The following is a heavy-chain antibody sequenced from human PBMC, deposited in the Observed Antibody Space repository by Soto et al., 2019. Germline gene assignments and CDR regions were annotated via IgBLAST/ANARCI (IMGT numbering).Heavy chain of an antibody. J-gene: IGHJ6*02. D-gene: IGHD3-10*01. CDR1: GGSISSGDYY. Sequence: SETLSLTCTVSGGSISSGDYYWSWIRQPPGKGLEWIGYIYYSGSTYHNPSLKSRVTISVDTSKNQFSLKLSSVTAADTAVYYCARGYYGSGSYSNYYYYGMDVWGQGTTVTVSS. V-gene: IGHV4-30-4*01. CDR2: IYYSGST. CDR3: ARGYYGSGSYSNYYYYGMDV.